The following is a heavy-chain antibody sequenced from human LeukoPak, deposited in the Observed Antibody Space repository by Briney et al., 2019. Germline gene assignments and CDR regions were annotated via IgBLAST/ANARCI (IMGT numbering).Heavy chain of an antibody. CDR1: GGSFSGYY. Sequence: SETLSLTCAVYGGSFSGYYWSWIRQPPGKGLEWIGEINHSGSTNYNPSLKSRVTTSVDTSKNQFSLKLSSVTAADTAVYYCAGAPTVNYFDYWGQGTLVTVSS. D-gene: IGHD4-11*01. CDR3: AGAPTVNYFDY. J-gene: IGHJ4*02. V-gene: IGHV4-34*01. CDR2: INHSGST.